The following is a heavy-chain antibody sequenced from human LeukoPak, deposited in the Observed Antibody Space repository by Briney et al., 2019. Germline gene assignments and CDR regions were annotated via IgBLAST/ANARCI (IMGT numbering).Heavy chain of an antibody. D-gene: IGHD4-23*01. CDR2: MNPNTTKT. V-gene: IGHV1-8*01. CDR1: GYTFTNYD. CDR3: ARGPPETPSSDY. J-gene: IGHJ4*02. Sequence: ASVKDSCRASGYTFTNYDINWVRQATGQGLEWMGWMNPNTTKTGYAQKFQGRVTMTRNTSITTAYMELSSLRSEDTAVYYCARGPPETPSSDYWGQGTLVPVSS.